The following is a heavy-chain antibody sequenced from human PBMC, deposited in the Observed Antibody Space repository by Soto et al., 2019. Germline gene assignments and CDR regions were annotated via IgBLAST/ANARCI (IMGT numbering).Heavy chain of an antibody. CDR1: GASISSSSYY. CDR3: AIVDTAMPGGMDV. J-gene: IGHJ6*02. V-gene: IGHV4-39*02. Sequence: SETLSPTGTVSGASISSSSYYWGWIRQPQGKGLEWIGSIYYSGSTYSHPSLKGRVTISADTSKTHISLKLSSVTAADTAVYYGAIVDTAMPGGMDVGGQGTTVTVS. CDR2: IYYSGST. D-gene: IGHD5-18*01.